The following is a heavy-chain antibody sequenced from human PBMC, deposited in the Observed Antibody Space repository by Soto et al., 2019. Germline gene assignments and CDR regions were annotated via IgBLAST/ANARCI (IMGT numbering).Heavy chain of an antibody. J-gene: IGHJ3*02. Sequence: GGSLRLSCSASGFTFSEYSMHWVRQAPGKGLQYVSTISSDGDITYYADSVKGRFTISRDNSKNTLYLQMNSLRPEDTAVYYCASRILVSDAFDIWGHGKMVTVSS. V-gene: IGHV3-64D*06. CDR2: ISSDGDIT. CDR1: GFTFSEYS. CDR3: ASRILVSDAFDI. D-gene: IGHD3-3*02.